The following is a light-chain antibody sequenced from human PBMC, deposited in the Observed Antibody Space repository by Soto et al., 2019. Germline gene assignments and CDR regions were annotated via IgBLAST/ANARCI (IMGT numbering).Light chain of an antibody. J-gene: IGKJ1*01. V-gene: IGKV3-20*01. Sequence: EIVLTQSPGTLSLSPGERATLSCRASQSVSSIYLAWYQHKPGQAPRLLIYGASSRATGIPDRFSGSGSGTDFPLTISRLEPEDFAVYYCQQYGSSSWTFGRGTPVEIK. CDR2: GAS. CDR1: QSVSSIY. CDR3: QQYGSSSWT.